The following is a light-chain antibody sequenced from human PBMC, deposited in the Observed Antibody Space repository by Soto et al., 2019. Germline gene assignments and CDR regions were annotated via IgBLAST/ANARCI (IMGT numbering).Light chain of an antibody. CDR1: QSISSW. CDR2: KAS. J-gene: IGKJ2*01. CDR3: QQFDSYPFT. Sequence: IQMTQSPSPLSASVGDRVTITCRASQSISSWLAWYQQKPGKAPKLLIYKASSLESGVPSRFSGSGSGTEFTLTISILQPDDFATYYCQQFDSYPFTLGQGTKVDIK. V-gene: IGKV1-5*03.